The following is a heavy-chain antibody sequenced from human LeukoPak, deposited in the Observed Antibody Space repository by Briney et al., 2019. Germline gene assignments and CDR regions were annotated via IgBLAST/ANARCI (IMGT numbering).Heavy chain of an antibody. V-gene: IGHV4-59*12. D-gene: IGHD3-10*01. Sequence: SETLSLTCTVSGGSISSYYWSWIRQPPGKGLEWIGYIYYSGSTNYNPSLKSRVTISVDTSKNQFSLKLSSVTAADTAVYYCASSPRWGSELLARVRAFDIWGQGTMVTVSS. CDR1: GGSISSYY. J-gene: IGHJ3*02. CDR3: ASSPRWGSELLARVRAFDI. CDR2: IYYSGST.